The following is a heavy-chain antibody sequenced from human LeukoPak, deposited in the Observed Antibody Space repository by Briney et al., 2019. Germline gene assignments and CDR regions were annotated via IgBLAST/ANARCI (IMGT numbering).Heavy chain of an antibody. CDR2: IYYSGST. CDR1: GGSISSYY. V-gene: IGHV4-59*01. Sequence: SETLSLTCTVSGGSISSYYWSWIRQPPGKGLEWIGYIYYSGSTNYNPSLKSRVTISVDTSKSQFSLKLSSVTAADTAVYYCARGGARPFDYWGQGTLVTVSS. CDR3: ARGGARPFDY. J-gene: IGHJ4*02. D-gene: IGHD1-26*01.